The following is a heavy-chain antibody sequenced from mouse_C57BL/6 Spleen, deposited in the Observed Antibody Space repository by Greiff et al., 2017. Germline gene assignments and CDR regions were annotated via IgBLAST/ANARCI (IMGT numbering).Heavy chain of an antibody. CDR2: ISDGGSYT. J-gene: IGHJ1*03. CDR1: GFTFSSYA. V-gene: IGHV5-4*01. CDR3: ARDCGSSYEYFDV. D-gene: IGHD1-1*01. Sequence: EVKLVESGGGLVKPGGSLKLSCAASGFTFSSYAMSWVRQTPEKRLEWVATISDGGSYTYYPDNVKGRFTISRDNAKNNLYLQMSHLKSEDTAMYCCARDCGSSYEYFDVWGTGTTVTVSS.